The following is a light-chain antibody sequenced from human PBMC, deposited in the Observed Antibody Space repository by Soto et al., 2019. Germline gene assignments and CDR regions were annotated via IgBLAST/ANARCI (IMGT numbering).Light chain of an antibody. CDR3: QQRGNWPRT. J-gene: IGKJ1*01. Sequence: EIVLTQSPATLSLSPGARATLSCRASQSVSAYFAWYQQKPGQAPRLLIYDASNRATGIPGRCSGSGSGTDFTLTISSLEPEDFAVYYCQQRGNWPRTFGQGTKVEIK. CDR1: QSVSAY. CDR2: DAS. V-gene: IGKV3-11*01.